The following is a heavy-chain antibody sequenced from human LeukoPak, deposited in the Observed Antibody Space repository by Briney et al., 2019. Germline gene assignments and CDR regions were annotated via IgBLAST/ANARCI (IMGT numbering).Heavy chain of an antibody. CDR2: VNPGGDST. J-gene: IGHJ3*02. V-gene: IGHV1-46*02. D-gene: IGHD5-24*01. Sequence: ASVKVSCKASGYTFNNYNIHWLRQAPGQGLEWMGIVNPGGDSTNHAQDFQGRLTLTGDTSTSTVYMELSSLRSEDTAVYYCARVRDGYNDAYDIWGQGTMVTVTS. CDR3: ARVRDGYNDAYDI. CDR1: GYTFNNYN.